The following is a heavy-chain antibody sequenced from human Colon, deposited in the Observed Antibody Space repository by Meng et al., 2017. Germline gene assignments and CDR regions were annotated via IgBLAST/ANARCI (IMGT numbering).Heavy chain of an antibody. CDR2: IYHSGST. D-gene: IGHD3-22*01. Sequence: SETLSLTCAVSGYSISSGYYWGWIRQPPGKGLEWIGSIYHSGSTYYNPSLKSRVTISVDTSKNQFSLKLSSVTAADTAVYYCARGEGYYDSSGLNWFDPWGQRTLVTVSS. V-gene: IGHV4-38-2*01. CDR1: GYSISSGYY. CDR3: ARGEGYYDSSGLNWFDP. J-gene: IGHJ5*02.